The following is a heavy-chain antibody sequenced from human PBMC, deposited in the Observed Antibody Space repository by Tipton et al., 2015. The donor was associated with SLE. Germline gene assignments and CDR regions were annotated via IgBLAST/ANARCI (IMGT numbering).Heavy chain of an antibody. CDR3: AKSGPYLYDPNGYYEGRYFDY. CDR1: GFTVSSNY. CDR2: ISGSGGTT. Sequence: GSLRLSCAASGFTVSSNYMSWVRQAPGKGLEWVSAISGSGGTTYYADSVKGRFAISRDNPKNTLFLQMNSLRAEDTAVYYCAKSGPYLYDPNGYYEGRYFDYWGQGTLVTVSS. D-gene: IGHD3-22*01. V-gene: IGHV3-23*01. J-gene: IGHJ4*02.